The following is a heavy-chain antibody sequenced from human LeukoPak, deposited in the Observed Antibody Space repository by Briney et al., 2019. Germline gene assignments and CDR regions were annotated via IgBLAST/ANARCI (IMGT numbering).Heavy chain of an antibody. CDR1: GFTFSSYA. CDR2: ISDSGGTT. D-gene: IGHD3-3*01. Sequence: PAGSLSLSCAAYGFTFSSYAMNWLRQAPGQGLEWISAISDSGGTTYYADSVKGRFTICRDNSKNTLFLHMNSLRAEDTAVYYCAKGVNDFGSGYQYYFDYWGQGTLVTVSS. J-gene: IGHJ4*02. V-gene: IGHV3-23*01. CDR3: AKGVNDFGSGYQYYFDY.